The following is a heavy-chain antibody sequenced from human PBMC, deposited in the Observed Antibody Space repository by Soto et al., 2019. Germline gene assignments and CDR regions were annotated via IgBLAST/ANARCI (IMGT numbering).Heavy chain of an antibody. J-gene: IGHJ5*02. CDR3: ARIRGSAVAGILWFDP. Sequence: SGPTLVNPTETLTLTCTVSGFSLSNARMGASWIRQPPGKALEWLAHIFPNDEKSYSTSLKSRLTISKDTSKSQVVLTMTNMDPVDTATYYCARIRGSAVAGILWFDPSGQGTLVTVSS. CDR2: IFPNDEK. D-gene: IGHD6-19*01. CDR1: GFSLSNARMG. V-gene: IGHV2-26*01.